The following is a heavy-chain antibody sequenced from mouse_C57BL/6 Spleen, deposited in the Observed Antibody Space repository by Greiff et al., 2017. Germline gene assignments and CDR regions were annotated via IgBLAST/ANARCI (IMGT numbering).Heavy chain of an antibody. J-gene: IGHJ3*01. D-gene: IGHD1-1*01. V-gene: IGHV5-4*01. CDR1: GFTFSSYA. CDR2: ISDGGSYT. Sequence: EVQGVESGGGLVKPGGSLKLSCAASGFTFSSYAMSWVRPTPEKRLEWVATISDGGSYTYYPDNVKGRFTISSDNAKNNLYLQMSHLKSEGTAMYYCARDYYGSSYKFAYWGQGTLVTVSA. CDR3: ARDYYGSSYKFAY.